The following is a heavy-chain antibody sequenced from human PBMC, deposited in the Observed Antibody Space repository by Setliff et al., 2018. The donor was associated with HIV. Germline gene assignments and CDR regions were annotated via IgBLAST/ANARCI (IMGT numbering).Heavy chain of an antibody. Sequence: LRLSCAASGFFFKNAWMSWVRQAPGKGLEWIGRIKSETDGGAEESAAFVKGRFTISRDDSKNTLFLQMNSLKAEDTALYYCTTAGHGSLDFDYWGQGTRVTVSS. CDR2: IKSETDGGAE. J-gene: IGHJ4*02. CDR1: GFFFKNAW. CDR3: TTAGHGSLDFDY. V-gene: IGHV3-15*01. D-gene: IGHD1-1*01.